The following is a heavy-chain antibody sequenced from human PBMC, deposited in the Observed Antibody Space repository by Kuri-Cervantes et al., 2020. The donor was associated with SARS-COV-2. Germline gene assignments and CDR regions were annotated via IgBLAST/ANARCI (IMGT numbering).Heavy chain of an antibody. V-gene: IGHV3-30*02. CDR2: IRYDGSNK. Sequence: GESLKISCAASGFTFSSYGMHWVRQAPGKGLEWVAFIRYDGSNKYYADSVKGRFTISRDNSKNTLYLQMNSLRAEDTAVYYCAKAGDDYLYYYYYMDVWGKGTTVTVSS. D-gene: IGHD4-11*01. J-gene: IGHJ6*03. CDR3: AKAGDDYLYYYYYMDV. CDR1: GFTFSSYG.